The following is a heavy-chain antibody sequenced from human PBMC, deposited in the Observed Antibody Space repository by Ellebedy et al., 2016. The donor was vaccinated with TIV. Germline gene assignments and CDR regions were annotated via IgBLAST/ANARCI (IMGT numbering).Heavy chain of an antibody. Sequence: GESLKISXAASGFTFSSYWMSWVRQAPGKGLEWVANIKQDGSEKYYVDSVKGRFTISRDNAKNSLYLQMNSLRAEDTAVYYCAREVNKDAFDIWGQGTMVTVSS. D-gene: IGHD1/OR15-1a*01. CDR1: GFTFSSYW. J-gene: IGHJ3*02. V-gene: IGHV3-7*04. CDR3: AREVNKDAFDI. CDR2: IKQDGSEK.